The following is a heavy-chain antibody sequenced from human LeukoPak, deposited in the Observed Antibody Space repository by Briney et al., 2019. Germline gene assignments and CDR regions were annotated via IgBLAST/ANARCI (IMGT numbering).Heavy chain of an antibody. CDR1: GFTFSTYG. CDR3: ATYRQVLLPFES. Sequence: GGALRLSCEASGFTFSTYGINWVRQAPGKGLEWVSAISGSGGSTYYADSVRGRFTISRDNSKSTLSLQMNTLRAEDTAIYCCATYRQVLLPFESCGQGTLVTVSA. D-gene: IGHD2-8*02. V-gene: IGHV3-23*01. J-gene: IGHJ4*02. CDR2: ISGSGGST.